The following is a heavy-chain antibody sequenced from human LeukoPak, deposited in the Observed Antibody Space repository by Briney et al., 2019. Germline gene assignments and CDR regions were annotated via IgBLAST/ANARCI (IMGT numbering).Heavy chain of an antibody. D-gene: IGHD3-10*01. CDR2: INHSGST. J-gene: IGHJ6*03. CDR1: GGSFSGYY. V-gene: IGHV4-34*01. Sequence: SETLSLTCAVYGGSFSGYYWSWIRRPPGKGLEWIGEINHSGSTNYNPSLKSRVTISVDTSKNQFSLKLSSVTAADTAVYYCARRVGRYFGERAYYYNYMDVWGKGTTVTISS. CDR3: ARRVGRYFGERAYYYNYMDV.